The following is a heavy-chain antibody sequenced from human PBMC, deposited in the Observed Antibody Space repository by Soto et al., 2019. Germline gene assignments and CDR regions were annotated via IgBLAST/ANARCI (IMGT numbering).Heavy chain of an antibody. CDR1: GYTFTSYY. J-gene: IGHJ6*02. Sequence: QVHLEQSGAEMRKPGDSVKVSCKASGYTFTSYYIHWVRQAPGQGLEWLGVINPTDNRKTYAQIFQGRVTMTRDTSTSTVYMELRSLRSEDTAIYYCAREAQTYSGMDVWGQGTTVTVSS. V-gene: IGHV1-46*01. CDR2: INPTDNRK. CDR3: AREAQTYSGMDV.